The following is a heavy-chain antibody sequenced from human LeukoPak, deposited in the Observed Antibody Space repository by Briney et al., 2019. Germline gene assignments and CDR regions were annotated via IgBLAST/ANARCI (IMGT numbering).Heavy chain of an antibody. J-gene: IGHJ4*02. CDR2: ISSSSSYI. CDR1: GFTVSSNY. V-gene: IGHV3-21*01. D-gene: IGHD1-26*01. Sequence: GGSLRLSCAASGFTVSSNYMSWVRQAPRKGLEWVSSISSSSSYIYYADSVKGRFTISRDNAKNSLYLQMNRLRVEDTAVYYCARAPVGIVGATNWGQGTLVTVSS. CDR3: ARAPVGIVGATN.